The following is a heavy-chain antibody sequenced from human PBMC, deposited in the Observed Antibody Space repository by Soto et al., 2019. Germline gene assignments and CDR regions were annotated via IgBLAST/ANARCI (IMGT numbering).Heavy chain of an antibody. Sequence: QVQLQESGPGLVKPSQTLSLTCTVSGGSISSGGYYWSWIRQHPGKGLEWIGYIYYSGSTYYNPSLRNRVTISVDTSKNQYSLKLSSVTAADTAVYYCARVDGDYVLGGTDDFDIWCQGTMFTVSS. V-gene: IGHV4-31*03. CDR1: GGSISSGGYY. J-gene: IGHJ3*02. CDR2: IYYSGST. CDR3: ARVDGDYVLGGTDDFDI. D-gene: IGHD4-17*01.